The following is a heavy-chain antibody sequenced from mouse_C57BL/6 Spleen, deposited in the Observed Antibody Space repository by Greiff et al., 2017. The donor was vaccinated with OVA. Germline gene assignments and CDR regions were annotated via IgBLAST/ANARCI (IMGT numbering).Heavy chain of an antibody. Sequence: VKLQQSGAELVKPGASVRISCKASGYAFSSSWLNWVKRRPGKGLEWIGQIYPGDGDTNYNGKFKGKATLTADKSSSTAYMQLSSLTSEDSAVYFCARRRDYDFDYWGQGTTLTVSS. CDR2: IYPGDGDT. CDR3: ARRRDYDFDY. V-gene: IGHV1-80*01. J-gene: IGHJ2*01. CDR1: GYAFSSSW. D-gene: IGHD1-1*01.